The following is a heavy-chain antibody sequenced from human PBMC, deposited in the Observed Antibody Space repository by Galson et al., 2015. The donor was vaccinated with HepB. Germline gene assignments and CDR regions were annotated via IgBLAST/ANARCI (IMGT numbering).Heavy chain of an antibody. D-gene: IGHD6-13*01. Sequence: SLRLSCAASGFTVSSNYMSWVRQAPGKGLEWVSVIYSGGSTYYADSVKGRFTISRHNSKNTLYLQMNSLRAEDTAMYYCARDRAPQLGYSSSPPDWGQGTLVTVSS. CDR1: GFTVSSNY. CDR3: ARDRAPQLGYSSSPPD. V-gene: IGHV3-53*04. CDR2: IYSGGST. J-gene: IGHJ4*02.